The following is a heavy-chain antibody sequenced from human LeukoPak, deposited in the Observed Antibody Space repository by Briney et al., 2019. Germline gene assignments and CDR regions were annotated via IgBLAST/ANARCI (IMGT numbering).Heavy chain of an antibody. D-gene: IGHD3-16*01. Sequence: GASVKVSCKVSGYTLTELSMHWVRQAPGKGLEWMGGFDPEDGETIYAQKFQGRVTVTEDTSTDTAYMELSSLRSEDTAVYYCATGRGNFWFDPWGQGTLVTVSS. CDR3: ATGRGNFWFDP. CDR1: GYTLTELS. CDR2: FDPEDGET. J-gene: IGHJ5*02. V-gene: IGHV1-24*01.